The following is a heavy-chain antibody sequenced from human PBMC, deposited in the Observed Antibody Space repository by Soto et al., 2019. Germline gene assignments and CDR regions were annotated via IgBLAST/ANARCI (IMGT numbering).Heavy chain of an antibody. CDR2: IGDSGAST. Sequence: EVLLLESGGGLVQPGGSLRLSCEASGFSFSSFAMNWVRQAPGKGLEWVSAIGDSGASTYYADSVKGRFTISRDNSRNTLYLQLNSLRAEDTAVYYCATGVELAGWGNGTTVTVSS. V-gene: IGHV3-23*01. J-gene: IGHJ6*01. CDR3: ATGVELAG. CDR1: GFSFSSFA. D-gene: IGHD1-26*01.